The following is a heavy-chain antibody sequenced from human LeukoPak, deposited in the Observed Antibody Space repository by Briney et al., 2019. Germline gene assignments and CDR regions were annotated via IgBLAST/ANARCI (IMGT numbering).Heavy chain of an antibody. V-gene: IGHV3-23*01. CDR3: AAGSSWFDY. CDR1: GFTFSNYA. Sequence: PGASLRLSCAASGFTFSNYATSWVRQAPGKGLEWVSAILGSGGSTYYADSVKGRFTVSRDNSKNTLYLQMNSLRAEDTAVYYCAAGSSWFDYWGQGTLVTVSS. J-gene: IGHJ4*02. D-gene: IGHD6-13*01. CDR2: ILGSGGST.